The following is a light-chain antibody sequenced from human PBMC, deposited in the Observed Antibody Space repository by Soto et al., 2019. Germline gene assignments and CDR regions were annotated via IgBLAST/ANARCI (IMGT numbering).Light chain of an antibody. V-gene: IGKV1-5*03. CDR2: KAS. J-gene: IGKJ4*01. CDR1: QSISSW. Sequence: DIQMTQSPSTLSASVGARVTITCRASQSISSWLAWYQQKPGKAPKLLIYKASSLESGVPSRFSGSGSGTEFTLTISSLQPDDFATYYCQQYNSYSLTFGRGTKVEIK. CDR3: QQYNSYSLT.